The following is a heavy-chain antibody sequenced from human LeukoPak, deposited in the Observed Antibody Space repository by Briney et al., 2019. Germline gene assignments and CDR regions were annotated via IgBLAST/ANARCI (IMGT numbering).Heavy chain of an antibody. Sequence: SETLSLTCTVSGGSISSYYWSWIRQPPGKGLEWIGYIYYSGSTNYNPSLKSRVTISVDTSKNQFSLKLSSVTAADTAVYYCARRYYDFWSGYYTGIFDYWGQGTLVTVSS. CDR3: ARRYYDFWSGYYTGIFDY. D-gene: IGHD3-3*01. V-gene: IGHV4-59*08. CDR2: IYYSGST. CDR1: GGSISSYY. J-gene: IGHJ4*02.